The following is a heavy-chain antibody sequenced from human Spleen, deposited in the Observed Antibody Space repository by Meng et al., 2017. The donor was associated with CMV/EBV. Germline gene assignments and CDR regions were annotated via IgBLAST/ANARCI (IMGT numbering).Heavy chain of an antibody. D-gene: IGHD3-3*01. CDR1: GFTFSSYA. Sequence: ESLKISCAASGFTFSSYAMHWVRQAPGKGLEYVSAIISNGGSTYYADSVKGRFTISRDNSKNTLYLQMGSLRAEDMAVYYCAKDRGDFWSGFDYWGQGTLVTVSS. CDR3: AKDRGDFWSGFDY. CDR2: IISNGGST. V-gene: IGHV3-64*02. J-gene: IGHJ4*02.